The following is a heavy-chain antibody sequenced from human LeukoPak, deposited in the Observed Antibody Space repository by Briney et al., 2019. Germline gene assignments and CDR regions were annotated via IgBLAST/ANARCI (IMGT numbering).Heavy chain of an antibody. Sequence: GGSLRLSCAASGFTFDDYAMHWVRQAPGKGLEWVSGISWNSGSIGYADSVKGRFTISRDNAKNSLYLQMNSLRAEDTALYYCANLYSDAFDIWGQGTMVTVSS. CDR3: ANLYSDAFDI. CDR2: ISWNSGSI. V-gene: IGHV3-9*01. CDR1: GFTFDDYA. J-gene: IGHJ3*02. D-gene: IGHD2-21*01.